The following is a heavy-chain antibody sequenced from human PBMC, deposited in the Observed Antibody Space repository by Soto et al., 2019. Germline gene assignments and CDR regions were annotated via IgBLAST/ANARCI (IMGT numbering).Heavy chain of an antibody. J-gene: IGHJ3*01. CDR2: TVPVFDTS. CDR3: ARGVSNSGAYYTGPSAYEL. D-gene: IGHD3-10*01. V-gene: IGHV1-69*06. CDR1: GGTFSGYG. Sequence: QVQLVQSGAVVQKPGSSVEVSCQASGGTFSGYGISWVRQAPGQGLEWMGGTVPVFDTSKYAPRFQGRVTITTDKSTSTAYMELSSVTSDDTAIYFCARGVSNSGAYYTGPSAYELWGQGTLVIVSS.